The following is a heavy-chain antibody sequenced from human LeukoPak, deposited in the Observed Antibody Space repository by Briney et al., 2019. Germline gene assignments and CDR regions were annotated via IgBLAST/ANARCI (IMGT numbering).Heavy chain of an antibody. V-gene: IGHV3-23*01. CDR2: ISGSGGSI. J-gene: IGHJ6*03. Sequence: GGSLRLSCAASGFTFSSYAMSWVRQAPGKRLEWVSGISGSGGSIYYADSVKGRFTISRDNSKNTLYLQMNSLRAEDTAVYYCAKDSHYCSSTSCHYYMDVWGKGTTVTVSS. CDR1: GFTFSSYA. CDR3: AKDSHYCSSTSCHYYMDV. D-gene: IGHD2-2*01.